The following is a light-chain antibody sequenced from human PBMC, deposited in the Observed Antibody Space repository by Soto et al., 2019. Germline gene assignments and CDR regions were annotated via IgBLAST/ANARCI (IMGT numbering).Light chain of an antibody. CDR2: DVS. CDR3: SSYTSSSTYNYV. J-gene: IGLJ1*01. CDR1: SSDVGGYNY. V-gene: IGLV2-14*03. Sequence: QPVLTQPASVSGSPGQSITISCTGTSSDVGGYNYVSWYQQHPGKAPKLMIYDVSNRPSGVSNRFSGSKSGNTASLTISGLQAEDEADYYCSSYTSSSTYNYVFATGTKVTVL.